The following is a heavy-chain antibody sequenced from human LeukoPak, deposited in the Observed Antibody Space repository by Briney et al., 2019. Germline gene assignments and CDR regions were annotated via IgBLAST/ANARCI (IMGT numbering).Heavy chain of an antibody. CDR2: INPDTGGT. V-gene: IGHV1-2*02. CDR1: GYTFTGYY. CDR3: ARESIWSSLKDY. J-gene: IGHJ4*02. Sequence: GASVKVSCKASGYTFTGYYIHWVRQAPGQGLESMGWINPDTGGTNYAQKFQGRVTMTRDTSITTAYMELSRPKSDDTAVYFCARESIWSSLKDYWGQGTLVTVSS. D-gene: IGHD2-8*01.